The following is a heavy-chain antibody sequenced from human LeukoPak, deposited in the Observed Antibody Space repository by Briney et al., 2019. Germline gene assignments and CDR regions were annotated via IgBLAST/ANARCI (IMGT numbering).Heavy chain of an antibody. J-gene: IGHJ4*02. CDR2: INSDGINT. D-gene: IGHD2/OR15-2a*01. V-gene: IGHV3-74*01. CDR1: GFTFSNYW. CDR3: AKGRPYFLFDY. Sequence: PGGSLRLSCAASGFTFSNYWMHWVRQAPGKGLVWVSRINSDGINTSYADSVKGRFTISRDNSKNTLYLQMNSLRAEDTAVYYCAKGRPYFLFDYWGQGTLVTVSS.